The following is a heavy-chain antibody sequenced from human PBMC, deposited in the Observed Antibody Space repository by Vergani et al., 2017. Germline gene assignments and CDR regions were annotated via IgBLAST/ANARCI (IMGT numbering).Heavy chain of an antibody. CDR1: GGTFSSYA. CDR2: IIPIFGTA. V-gene: IGHV1-69*12. D-gene: IGHD2/OR15-2a*01. J-gene: IGHJ6*02. Sequence: QVQLVQSGAEVKKPGSSVKVSCKASGGTFSSYAINWVRQAPGQGLEWMGGIIPIFGTANYAQKFQGRVTITADESTSTAYMELSSLRSEDTAVYYCARATGVLPTSYYCGMVVWGQGITVTISS. CDR3: ARATGVLPTSYYCGMVV.